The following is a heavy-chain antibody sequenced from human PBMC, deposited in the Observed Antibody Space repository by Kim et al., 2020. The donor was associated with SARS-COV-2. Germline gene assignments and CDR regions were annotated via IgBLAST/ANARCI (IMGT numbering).Heavy chain of an antibody. CDR3: ARQVKSGYLVGYFDY. V-gene: IGHV4-39*01. CDR1: GGSISSSSYY. J-gene: IGHJ4*02. D-gene: IGHD5-12*01. CDR2: IYYSGST. Sequence: ETLSLTCTVSGGSISSSSYYWGWIRQPPGKGLEWIGSIYYSGSTYYNPSLKSRVTISVDTSKNQFSLKLSSVTAADTAVYYCARQVKSGYLVGYFDYWGQGTLVTVSS.